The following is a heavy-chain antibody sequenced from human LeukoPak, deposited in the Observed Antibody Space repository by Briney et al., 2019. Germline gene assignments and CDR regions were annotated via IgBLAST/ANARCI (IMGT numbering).Heavy chain of an antibody. CDR2: ISAYNGNT. Sequence: GASVKVSCKASGYTFTSYGISWVRQAPGQGLEWMGWISAYNGNTNYAQKLQGRVTMTTDTSTSTAYMELRSLRSDDTAVYYCARVSVVVVAASLNYFDYWGQGTLVTVSS. V-gene: IGHV1-18*01. D-gene: IGHD2-15*01. CDR1: GYTFTSYG. CDR3: ARVSVVVVAASLNYFDY. J-gene: IGHJ4*02.